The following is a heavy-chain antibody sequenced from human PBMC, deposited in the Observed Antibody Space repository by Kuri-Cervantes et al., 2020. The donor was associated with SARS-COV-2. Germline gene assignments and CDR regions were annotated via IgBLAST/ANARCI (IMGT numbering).Heavy chain of an antibody. CDR2: IFAGGST. J-gene: IGHJ6*03. CDR3: ARELSGWDSYYFYYMDV. D-gene: IGHD6-19*01. Sequence: GESLKISCAASGFTFSSYGMNWVRQAPGKGLEWASIIFAGGSTYYADSVKGRFTISRDNSKNTVDLQMNSLRVEDTAVYYCARELSGWDSYYFYYMDVWGKGTTVTVSS. V-gene: IGHV3-66*01. CDR1: GFTFSSYG.